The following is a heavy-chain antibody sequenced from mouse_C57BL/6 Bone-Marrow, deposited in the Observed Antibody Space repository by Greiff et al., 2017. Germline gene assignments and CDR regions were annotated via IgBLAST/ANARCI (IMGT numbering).Heavy chain of an antibody. V-gene: IGHV1-22*01. Sequence: VQLQQSGPELVKPGASVKMSCKASGYTFTDYNMHWVKQSHGKSLEWIGYINPNNGGTSYNEKFKGKATLTENKSSSTAYMEFRRLTSEDSAVYYSAKALYEMDYWGQGTSVTVSS. CDR3: AKALYEMDY. CDR1: GYTFTDYN. D-gene: IGHD1-1*01. J-gene: IGHJ4*01. CDR2: INPNNGGT.